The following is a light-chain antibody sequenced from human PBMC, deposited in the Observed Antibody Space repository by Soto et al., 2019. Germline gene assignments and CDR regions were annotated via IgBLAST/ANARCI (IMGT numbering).Light chain of an antibody. Sequence: EIVLTQSPGTLPLSPGERATLSCRASQSVDSNLAWYQQKPGQAPRLLIYGASTRATGIPARFSGSGSGTEFTLIISSLQSEDSAVYYCQQYNSWLWTFGQGTKVDIK. J-gene: IGKJ1*01. CDR3: QQYNSWLWT. V-gene: IGKV3-15*01. CDR2: GAS. CDR1: QSVDSN.